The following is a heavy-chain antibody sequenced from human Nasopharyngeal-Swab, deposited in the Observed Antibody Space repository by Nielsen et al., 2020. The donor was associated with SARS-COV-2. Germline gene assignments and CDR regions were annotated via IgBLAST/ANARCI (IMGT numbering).Heavy chain of an antibody. D-gene: IGHD6-19*01. V-gene: IGHV4-59*01. J-gene: IGHJ4*02. CDR3: ARVRVPNYSRGWHLDY. CDR1: GASIGTYY. CDR2: MYFSGST. Sequence: SDTLSLPCNVSGASIGTYYWSWTRQPPGKGLEWIGYMYFSGSTNYNPSLKSRVTMSLDTSKNQISLKLSSVTAADTARYYCARVRVPNYSRGWHLDYWGQGTLVTVSS.